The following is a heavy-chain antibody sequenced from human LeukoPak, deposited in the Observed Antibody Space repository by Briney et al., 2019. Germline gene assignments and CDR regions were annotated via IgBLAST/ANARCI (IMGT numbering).Heavy chain of an antibody. V-gene: IGHV4-59*08. CDR2: IYYSGST. CDR3: ARHEAAAGTGSAFDI. J-gene: IGHJ3*02. CDR1: GGSISSYY. Sequence: SETLSLTCTVSGGSISSYYWSWIRQPPGKGLEWIGYIYYSGSTNYNPSLKSRVTISVDTSKSRFSLKLSSVTAADTAVYYCARHEAAAGTGSAFDIWGQGTMVTVSS. D-gene: IGHD6-13*01.